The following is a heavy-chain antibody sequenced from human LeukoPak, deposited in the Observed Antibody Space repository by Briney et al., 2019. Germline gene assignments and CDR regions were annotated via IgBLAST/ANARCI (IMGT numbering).Heavy chain of an antibody. V-gene: IGHV3-23*01. CDR2: ISGSGGST. Sequence: LSGGSLRLSCAASGFTFSSYAMSWVRQAPGKGLEWVSAISGSGGSTYYADSVKGRFTISRDNSKNTLYLQMNSLRAEDTAVYYCAPLPPIQLWSSVPTWGQGTLVTVSS. D-gene: IGHD5-18*01. CDR3: APLPPIQLWSSVPT. CDR1: GFTFSSYA. J-gene: IGHJ5*02.